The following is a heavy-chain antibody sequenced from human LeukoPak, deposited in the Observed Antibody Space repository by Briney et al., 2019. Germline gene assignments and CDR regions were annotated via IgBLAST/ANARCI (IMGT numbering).Heavy chain of an antibody. CDR3: ARDRSSSSIFDY. CDR2: ISTSGSTT. Sequence: GESLKISCKTSGFTFNIFEITWVRQAPGKGLEWVSYISTSGSTTYYADSVKGRFTVSIDNAKNSLYLQMNSLRAEDTAVYYCARDRSSSSIFDYWGQGTLVTVSS. J-gene: IGHJ4*02. CDR1: GFTFNIFE. D-gene: IGHD6-13*01. V-gene: IGHV3-48*03.